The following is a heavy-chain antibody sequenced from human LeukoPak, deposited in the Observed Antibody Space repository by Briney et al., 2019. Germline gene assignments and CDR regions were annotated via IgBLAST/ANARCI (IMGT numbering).Heavy chain of an antibody. Sequence: PSETLSLTCTVSGGLISSGGYYWSWIHQHPGKGLEWIGYIYYSGSTYYNPSLKSRVTISVDTSKNQFSLKLSSVTAADTAVYYCATNYDFWSGYPRHWGQGTLVTVSS. D-gene: IGHD3-3*01. CDR1: GGLISSGGYY. J-gene: IGHJ4*02. CDR2: IYYSGST. CDR3: ATNYDFWSGYPRH. V-gene: IGHV4-31*03.